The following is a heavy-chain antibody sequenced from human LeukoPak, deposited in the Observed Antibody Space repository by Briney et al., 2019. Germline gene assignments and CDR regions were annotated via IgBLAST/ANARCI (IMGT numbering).Heavy chain of an antibody. Sequence: GGSLRLSCAASGFTFSSYAMSWVRQPPGKGLEWVSAISGSGGSTYTADSVKGRFTISRDNSKTTLYLQMNSLRAEDTAVYYCAKDSGSSTSCRGYFDYWGQGTLVTVSS. D-gene: IGHD2-2*01. CDR2: ISGSGGST. CDR1: GFTFSSYA. CDR3: AKDSGSSTSCRGYFDY. V-gene: IGHV3-23*01. J-gene: IGHJ4*02.